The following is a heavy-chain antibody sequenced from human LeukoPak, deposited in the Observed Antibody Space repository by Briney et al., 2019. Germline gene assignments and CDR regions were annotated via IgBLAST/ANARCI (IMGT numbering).Heavy chain of an antibody. V-gene: IGHV3-30-3*01. D-gene: IGHD6-19*01. CDR3: ARDGYSSGWYPDY. Sequence: PGGSLRLSCAASGFTFNSYAMHWVRQAPGKGLEWVAVISYDGSNIYYADSVKGRFTISRDNSKNTVYLQMNSLRAEDTAVYYCARDGYSSGWYPDYWGQGTLVTVSS. J-gene: IGHJ4*02. CDR2: ISYDGSNI. CDR1: GFTFNSYA.